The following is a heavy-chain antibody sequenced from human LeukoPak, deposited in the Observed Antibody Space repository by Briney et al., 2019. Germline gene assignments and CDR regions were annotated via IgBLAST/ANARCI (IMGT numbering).Heavy chain of an antibody. CDR2: ISSSSSTI. J-gene: IGHJ4*02. Sequence: GGSLRLSCAASGFTLGSYTMNWVRQAPGKGLEWVSYISSSSSTIQYADSVKGRFTISRDNAENSLYLQMNSLGVEDTAVYYCARAVISIFDNWGQGSLVTVSS. D-gene: IGHD3-3*02. V-gene: IGHV3-48*01. CDR1: GFTLGSYT. CDR3: ARAVISIFDN.